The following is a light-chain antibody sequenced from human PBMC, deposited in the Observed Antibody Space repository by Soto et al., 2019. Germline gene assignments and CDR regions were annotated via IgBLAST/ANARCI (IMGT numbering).Light chain of an antibody. CDR3: QQANSFPLT. Sequence: DIQMTQSPSSVSAAVGDRVTITCRASQGINKWLAWYQQKPGKAPQLLISAASTLRSGVLSRFSGSGSGTDFILTISNLQPEDFATYFCQQANSFPLTFGGGTKVDIK. CDR2: AAS. CDR1: QGINKW. V-gene: IGKV1-12*01. J-gene: IGKJ4*01.